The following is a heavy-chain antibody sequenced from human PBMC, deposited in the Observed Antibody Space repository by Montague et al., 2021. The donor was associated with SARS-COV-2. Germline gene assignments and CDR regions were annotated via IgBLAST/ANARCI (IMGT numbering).Heavy chain of an antibody. D-gene: IGHD4-17*01. CDR3: AADYGERDWFDP. CDR1: GGSISSSSYY. V-gene: IGHV4-39*01. J-gene: IGHJ5*02. CDR2: IYYSGST. Sequence: SETRSLTCTVSGGSISSSSYYWGWIRQPPGKGLEWIGSIYYSGSTYYNPCLKSRVTISVDTSKNQFSLKLSSVTAADTAVYYCAADYGERDWFDPWGQGTLVTVSS.